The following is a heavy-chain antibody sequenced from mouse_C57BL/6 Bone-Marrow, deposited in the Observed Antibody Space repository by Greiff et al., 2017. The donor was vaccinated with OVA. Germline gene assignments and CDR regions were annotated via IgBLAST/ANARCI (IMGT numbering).Heavy chain of an antibody. D-gene: IGHD2-2*01. J-gene: IGHJ2*01. CDR1: GYTFTSYW. CDR2: IYPGSGST. V-gene: IGHV1-55*01. Sequence: QVQLQQPGAELVKPGASVKMSCKASGYTFTSYWITWVKQRPGQGLEWIGDIYPGSGSTNYNEKFKSKATLTVDTSSSTAYMQLSSLTSEDSAVYFCARSERLRDYFDYWGQGTTLTVSS. CDR3: ARSERLRDYFDY.